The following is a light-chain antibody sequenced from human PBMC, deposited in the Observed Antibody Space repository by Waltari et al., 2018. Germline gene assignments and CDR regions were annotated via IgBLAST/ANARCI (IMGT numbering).Light chain of an antibody. CDR1: QGISNY. J-gene: IGKJ4*01. CDR3: QHLHNYPLT. CDR2: DVS. Sequence: DIQLTQSPSILSASVGDRVTITCRASQGISNYFAWYQQKPGKVPKLLIYDVSTLQSGAPSRFSGSGSGTEFTLTISSLQPEDFATYYCQHLHNYPLTFGRGTKVEIK. V-gene: IGKV1-9*01.